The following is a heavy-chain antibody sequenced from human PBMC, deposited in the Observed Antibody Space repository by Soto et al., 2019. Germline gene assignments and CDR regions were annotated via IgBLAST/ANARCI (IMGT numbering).Heavy chain of an antibody. CDR1: GYTFTSYG. J-gene: IGHJ4*02. D-gene: IGHD1-1*01. Sequence: QVHLVQSGAEVRKPGASVKVSCKGSGYTFTSYGIAWVRQAPGQGLEWMGWISAHNDNTNYAQKVQSRVTVTRDTPTRTAYMELRNLKSDDTAVYYCERGRYGDYWGQGALVTVSS. V-gene: IGHV1-18*01. CDR2: ISAHNDNT. CDR3: ERGRYGDY.